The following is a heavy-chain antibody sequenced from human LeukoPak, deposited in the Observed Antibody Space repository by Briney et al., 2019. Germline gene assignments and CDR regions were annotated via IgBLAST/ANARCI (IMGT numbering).Heavy chain of an antibody. V-gene: IGHV2-70*11. J-gene: IGHJ4*02. Sequence: ESGPALVKPTQTLTLTCTFSGFSLSTSGMCVSWIRQPPGKALEWLARIDWDDDKYYSTSLKTRLTISKDTSKNKVVLTMTNMDPVDTATYYCARVTPAGRQLDYWGQGTLVTVSS. D-gene: IGHD6-13*01. CDR1: GFSLSTSGMC. CDR2: IDWDDDK. CDR3: ARVTPAGRQLDY.